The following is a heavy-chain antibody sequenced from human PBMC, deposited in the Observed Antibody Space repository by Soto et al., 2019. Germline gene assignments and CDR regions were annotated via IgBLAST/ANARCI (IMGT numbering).Heavy chain of an antibody. CDR1: GYSFTSYL. V-gene: IGHV5-51*01. CDR2: IYPGDSDT. CDR3: ARDGRVVRAASVYYYGMDV. D-gene: IGHD2-2*01. Sequence: ESLXISCEGSGYSFTSYLIRWVRQMPGKGLEWMGIIYPGDSDTRYSPSFQGQVTISADKSISTAYLQWSSLKASDTAMYYCARDGRVVRAASVYYYGMDVWC. J-gene: IGHJ6*02.